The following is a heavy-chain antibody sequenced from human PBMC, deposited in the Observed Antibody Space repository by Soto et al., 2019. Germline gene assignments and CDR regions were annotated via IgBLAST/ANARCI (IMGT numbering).Heavy chain of an antibody. CDR1: GGSISSSKW. Sequence: QVQLQESGPGLVKPSWTLSLTCAVSGGSISSSKWWSWVRQPPGKGLEWIGQIYHGGSSDYNPSRKSRVTISVDKSKNQFSLKRSSVTAADTAVYYCARDRDSSDTGGMDVWGQGNTVTVSS. CDR2: IYHGGSS. D-gene: IGHD3-22*01. V-gene: IGHV4-4*02. J-gene: IGHJ6*02. CDR3: ARDRDSSDTGGMDV.